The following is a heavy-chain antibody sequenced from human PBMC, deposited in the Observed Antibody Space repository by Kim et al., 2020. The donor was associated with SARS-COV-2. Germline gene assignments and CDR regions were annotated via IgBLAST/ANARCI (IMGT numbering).Heavy chain of an antibody. V-gene: IGHV4-34*01. Sequence: PSETLSLTCAVYGGSFSGYYWSWIRQPPGRGLEWIGEINHSGSTNYNPSLKSRVTISVDTSKNQFSLKLSSVTAADTAVYYCARGIKRNCSGGSCYSDYYYYGMDVWGQGNTVTVSS. CDR1: GGSFSGYY. D-gene: IGHD2-15*01. CDR3: ARGIKRNCSGGSCYSDYYYYGMDV. CDR2: INHSGST. J-gene: IGHJ6*02.